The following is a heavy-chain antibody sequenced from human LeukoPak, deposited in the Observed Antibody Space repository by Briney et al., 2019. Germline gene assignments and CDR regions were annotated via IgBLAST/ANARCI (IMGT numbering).Heavy chain of an antibody. CDR1: GGTFSSYI. V-gene: IGHV1-69*16. D-gene: IGHD3-22*01. CDR3: ARTGYHYNSYGYYFLDY. Sequence: ASVKVSCKASGGTFSSYIITWVRQAPGQGLEWMGGIIPILGTANYAQEFQGRVTITADESTSTAYMELSSLRSEDTAVYFCARTGYHYNSYGYYFLDYWGQGTLVTVSS. CDR2: IIPILGTA. J-gene: IGHJ4*02.